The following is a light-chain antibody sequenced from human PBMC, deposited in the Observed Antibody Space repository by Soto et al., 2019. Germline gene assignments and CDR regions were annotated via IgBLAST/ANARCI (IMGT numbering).Light chain of an antibody. CDR1: QDISKY. V-gene: IGKV1-33*01. CDR2: DAS. CDR3: QQYDSLSYT. Sequence: DIQMTQSPSSLSASVGDRVTITCQASQDISKYLNWYQQKPGKAPKLLIYDASNLETGVPSRFSGSGSGTDFTFTITSLQPEGIATYYCQQYDSLSYTFGQGTKLEIK. J-gene: IGKJ2*01.